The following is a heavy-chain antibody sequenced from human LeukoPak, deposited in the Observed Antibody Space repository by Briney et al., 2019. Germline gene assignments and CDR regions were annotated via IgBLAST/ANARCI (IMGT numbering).Heavy chain of an antibody. Sequence: GASVNVSCKASGYTFTAYYVQWVRQAPGQGLEWMGLINPNTGVTKFAQKFHGRVTMSRDTSSSTAYMELNRLTPDDAAVYYCARGDYGRGDPWGQGSLVTVSA. V-gene: IGHV1-2*06. D-gene: IGHD4-17*01. J-gene: IGHJ5*02. CDR3: ARGDYGRGDP. CDR1: GYTFTAYY. CDR2: INPNTGVT.